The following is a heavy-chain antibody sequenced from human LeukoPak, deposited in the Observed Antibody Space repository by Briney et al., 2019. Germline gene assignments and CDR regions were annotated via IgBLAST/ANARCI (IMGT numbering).Heavy chain of an antibody. CDR1: GGSISSSSYY. V-gene: IGHV4-61*05. CDR2: IYYSGST. Sequence: SETLSLTCTVSGGSISSSSYYWSWIRQPPGKGLEWIGYIYYSGSTNYNPSLKSRVTISVDTSKNQFSLKLSSVTAADTAVYYCATSPYSSSWFDYWGQGTLVTVSS. D-gene: IGHD6-13*01. CDR3: ATSPYSSSWFDY. J-gene: IGHJ4*02.